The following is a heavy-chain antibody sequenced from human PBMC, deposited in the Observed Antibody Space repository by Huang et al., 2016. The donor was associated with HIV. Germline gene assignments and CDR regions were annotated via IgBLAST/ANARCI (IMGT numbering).Heavy chain of an antibody. V-gene: IGHV3-30*14. CDR3: ARDTTTVAGLDF. Sequence: QVQLVESGGGVVQPGRSLRLSCAVSGFTFRDHPMHWVRRAPGKGLEWGSFISFDGLNKFYADFVRGRFTISRDNSKNILYLQLNSLTPADTSIYYCARDTTTVAGLDFWGQGALVTVSS. CDR1: GFTFRDHP. CDR2: ISFDGLNK. J-gene: IGHJ4*02. D-gene: IGHD6-19*01.